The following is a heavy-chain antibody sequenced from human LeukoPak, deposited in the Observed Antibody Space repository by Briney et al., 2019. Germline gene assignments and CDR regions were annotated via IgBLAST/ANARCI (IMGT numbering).Heavy chain of an antibody. CDR2: IIPIFGTA. CDR3: ARGSSGWYLGAPAYDC. J-gene: IGHJ4*02. Sequence: SVKVSCKASGGTFSSYAISWVRQAPGQGLEWMGGIIPIFGTANYAQKFQGRVTITADKSTSTAYMELSSLRSEDTAVYYCARGSSGWYLGAPAYDCWGQGTLVTVSS. CDR1: GGTFSSYA. D-gene: IGHD6-19*01. V-gene: IGHV1-69*06.